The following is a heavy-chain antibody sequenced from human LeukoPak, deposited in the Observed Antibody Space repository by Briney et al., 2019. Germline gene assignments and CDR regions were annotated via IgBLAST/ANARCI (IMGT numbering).Heavy chain of an antibody. CDR3: ATDLIRELRYLDY. Sequence: GASVKVSCKVSGYTLTELSTHWVRQAPGKGLEWMGGFDPEDGETIYAQKLQGRVTMTEDTSTDTAYMELSSLRSEDTAVYYCATDLIRELRYLDYWGQGTLVTVSS. CDR1: GYTLTELS. D-gene: IGHD3-9*01. V-gene: IGHV1-24*01. CDR2: FDPEDGET. J-gene: IGHJ4*02.